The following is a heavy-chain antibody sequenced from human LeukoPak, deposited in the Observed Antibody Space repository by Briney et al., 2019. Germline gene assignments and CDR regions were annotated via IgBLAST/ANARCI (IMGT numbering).Heavy chain of an antibody. CDR1: GFTFGKYW. CDR3: AKVANGYSYYFDY. Sequence: PGGSLRLSCVASGFTFGKYWMSWVRQAPGKGLEWVANIKLDGSEKNYVDSVKGRFTISRDNSKNTLYLQMNSLRAEDTAVYYCAKVANGYSYYFDYWGQGTLVTVSS. V-gene: IGHV3-7*03. D-gene: IGHD5-18*01. CDR2: IKLDGSEK. J-gene: IGHJ4*02.